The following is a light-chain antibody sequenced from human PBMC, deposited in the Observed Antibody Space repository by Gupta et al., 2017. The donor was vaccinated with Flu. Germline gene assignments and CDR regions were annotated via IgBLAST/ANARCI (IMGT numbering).Light chain of an antibody. CDR3: CSYAGGTAFYV. CDR1: SSDVGSYNL. CDR2: EED. V-gene: IGLV2-23*01. J-gene: IGLJ1*01. Sequence: QSALPQPASVSVSPGLSIAISCTGTSSDVGSYNLVSWYQQHPGKAPKLIIYEEDKRPSGVSARFSGSKSGNTASLKISGLQAEDEGQYYCCSYAGGTAFYVFGTGTKVTVL.